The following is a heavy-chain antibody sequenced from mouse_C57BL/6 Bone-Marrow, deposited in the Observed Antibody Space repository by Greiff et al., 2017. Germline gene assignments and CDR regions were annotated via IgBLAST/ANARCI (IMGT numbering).Heavy chain of an antibody. D-gene: IGHD2-2*01. CDR1: GYTFTSYG. Sequence: VHLVESGAELARPGASVKLSCKASGYTFTSYGISWVKQRTGQGLEWIGEIYPRSGNTYYNEKFKGKATLTADKSSSTAYMELRSLTSEDSAVYFCARGEVTTVDFDYWGQGTTLTVSS. CDR3: ARGEVTTVDFDY. V-gene: IGHV1-81*01. CDR2: IYPRSGNT. J-gene: IGHJ2*01.